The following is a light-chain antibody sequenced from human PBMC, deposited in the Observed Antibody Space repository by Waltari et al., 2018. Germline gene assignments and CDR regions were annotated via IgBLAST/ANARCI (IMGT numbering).Light chain of an antibody. CDR2: DTY. J-gene: IGKJ4*02. Sequence: ETVLTQSPATLSLSPGERATPYCRASQSVHNNLAWYQQRPGQAPRLLIYDTYARATDIPARFSGGESETEFTRTISSLESEDFAVYYCQQHKNWLGKFGGGTKVEVK. V-gene: IGKV3-15*01. CDR3: QQHKNWLGK. CDR1: QSVHNN.